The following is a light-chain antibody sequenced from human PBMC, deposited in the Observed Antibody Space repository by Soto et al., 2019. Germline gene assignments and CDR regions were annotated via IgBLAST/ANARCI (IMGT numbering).Light chain of an antibody. CDR1: QSFLHSSNNKNY. V-gene: IGKV4-1*01. CDR2: WAS. CDR3: QQYYSTPWT. Sequence: DIVMTQSPYSLAVSLGERATINCKSRQSFLHSSNNKNYLAWYQQKPGQPPKLLIYWASTRESGVPDRFSGSGSGTDFTLTISSLQAEDVAVYYCQQYYSTPWTFSQGTKVDIK. J-gene: IGKJ1*01.